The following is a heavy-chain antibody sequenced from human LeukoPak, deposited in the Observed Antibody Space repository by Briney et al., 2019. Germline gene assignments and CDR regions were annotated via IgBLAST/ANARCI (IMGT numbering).Heavy chain of an antibody. D-gene: IGHD3-22*01. CDR2: ISGSGGST. Sequence: AGGSLRLSCAASGFTFSSYGMSWVRQAPGKGLEWVSAISGSGGSTYYADSVKGRFTISRDNSKNTLYLQMNSLRAEDTAVYYCATYPPATYYYDSSGYPYFDYWGQGTLVTVSS. CDR3: ATYPPATYYYDSSGYPYFDY. V-gene: IGHV3-23*01. J-gene: IGHJ4*02. CDR1: GFTFSSYG.